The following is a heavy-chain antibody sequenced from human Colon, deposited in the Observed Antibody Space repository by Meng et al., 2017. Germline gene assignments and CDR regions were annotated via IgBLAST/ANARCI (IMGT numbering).Heavy chain of an antibody. Sequence: QVQLVQSGDEMKKPGASVEVSCKASGYTFTTYDINWVRQATGQGLEWMGWMNPDSGDTGYAQKFQGRLTMTRDTSISAAYMELTSLRSEDTAVYYCARGGYYYDSSGFRAALDYWGQGALVTVSS. CDR3: ARGGYYYDSSGFRAALDY. J-gene: IGHJ4*02. V-gene: IGHV1-8*01. CDR2: MNPDSGDT. CDR1: GYTFTTYD. D-gene: IGHD3-22*01.